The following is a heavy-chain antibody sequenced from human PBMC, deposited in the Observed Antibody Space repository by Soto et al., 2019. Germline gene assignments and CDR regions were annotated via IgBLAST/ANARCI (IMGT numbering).Heavy chain of an antibody. CDR3: ARARRPFNYDILTGYPPDDY. V-gene: IGHV4-30-4*01. J-gene: IGHJ4*02. CDR2: IYYSGST. D-gene: IGHD3-9*01. CDR1: GGSIRIGDYY. Sequence: PXETLSLTCTVSGGSIRIGDYYWSWIRQPPGKGLEWIGYIYYSGSTYYNPSLKSRVTISVDTSKNQFSLKLSSVTAADTAVYYCARARRPFNYDILTGYPPDDYWGQGTLVTVSS.